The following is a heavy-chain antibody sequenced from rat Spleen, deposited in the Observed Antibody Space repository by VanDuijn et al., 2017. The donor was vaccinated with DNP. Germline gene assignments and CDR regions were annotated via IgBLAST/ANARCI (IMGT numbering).Heavy chain of an antibody. V-gene: IGHV5-22*01. CDR1: GFSFSNFA. CDR2: MRYEGDNT. CDR3: ARVGDLHDGGDGDVLDV. D-gene: IGHD1-12*02. Sequence: EVKLVESGGGLVQPGRSLKLSCVASGFSFSNFAMAWVRQAPTKGLEWVAYMRYEGDNTYHGDSVKGRFTISRDDAKDTLSLQMNSLRSEDTATYYCARVGDLHDGGDGDVLDVWGQGTSVTVSS. J-gene: IGHJ4*01.